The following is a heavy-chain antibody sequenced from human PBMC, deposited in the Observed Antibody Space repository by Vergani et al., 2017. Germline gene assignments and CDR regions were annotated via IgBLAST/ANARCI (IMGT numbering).Heavy chain of an antibody. CDR1: GFTFNQYG. CDR3: SRDFRLLYNRFDP. Sequence: QVQLVESGGGVVQPGRSLRLSCAASGFTFNQYGMHWVRQAPGKGLEWVAVTWYDGNNKQYADSVKGRFTISRDNSKSTMYLQMNSLRDEDTGVYYCSRDFRLLYNRFDPWGQGNLVT. V-gene: IGHV3-33*01. J-gene: IGHJ5*02. D-gene: IGHD5-12*01. CDR2: TWYDGNNK.